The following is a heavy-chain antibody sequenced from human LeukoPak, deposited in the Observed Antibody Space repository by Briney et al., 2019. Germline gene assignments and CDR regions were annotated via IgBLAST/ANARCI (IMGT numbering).Heavy chain of an antibody. CDR1: GFTFSSYA. Sequence: PGRSLGLSCAASGFTFSSYAMHWVRQAPGKGLEWVAVISYCGSNKYYADSVKGRFTISRDNSKNQMYLQMNSLRAEDTAVYYCAREVDYRDYEAFDIWGQGTMVTVSS. CDR2: ISYCGSNK. D-gene: IGHD4-17*01. CDR3: AREVDYRDYEAFDI. J-gene: IGHJ3*02. V-gene: IGHV3-30*04.